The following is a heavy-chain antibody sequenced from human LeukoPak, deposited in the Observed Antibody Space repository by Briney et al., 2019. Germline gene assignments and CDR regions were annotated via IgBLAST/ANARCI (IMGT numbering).Heavy chain of an antibody. CDR1: GFTVSSNY. Sequence: GGSLRLSCAASGFTVSSNYMSWVRQAPGKGLEWVSVISESGDVTHYADSMKGRFTISRDNTKNTLSLQMNSLRVEDTAIYYCARDSSRYRGSSDYWGQGALVTVSS. J-gene: IGHJ4*02. CDR2: ISESGDVT. V-gene: IGHV3-53*01. CDR3: ARDSSRYRGSSDY. D-gene: IGHD6-6*01.